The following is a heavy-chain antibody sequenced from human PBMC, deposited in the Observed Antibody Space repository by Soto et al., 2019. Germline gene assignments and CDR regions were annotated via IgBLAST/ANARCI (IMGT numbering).Heavy chain of an antibody. CDR1: GYTFSNYG. J-gene: IGHJ5*02. Sequence: SVKVSCKTSGYTFSNYGITWGRQAPGQPLEWLGWISLYSDGTNYAQKFQGRVSMTADTSTTTAYMELRSLRSDDTAVYYCARVVPGAEAWFGPWGQGTLVTVSS. D-gene: IGHD2-2*01. CDR2: ISLYSDGT. CDR3: ARVVPGAEAWFGP. V-gene: IGHV1-18*01.